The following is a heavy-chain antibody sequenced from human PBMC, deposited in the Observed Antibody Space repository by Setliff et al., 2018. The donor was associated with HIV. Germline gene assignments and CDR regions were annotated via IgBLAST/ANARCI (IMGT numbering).Heavy chain of an antibody. CDR3: ARGGYSYGFGRHRAYFQY. J-gene: IGHJ1*01. CDR1: YY. Sequence: YYWSWIRQTPGKGLEWIGEINHSGGTNYNPSLKSRVTMSVDTSKNQFSLKLSSVTAADTAVFYCARGGYSYGFGRHRAYFQYWGQGT. CDR2: INHSGGT. V-gene: IGHV4-34*01. D-gene: IGHD5-18*01.